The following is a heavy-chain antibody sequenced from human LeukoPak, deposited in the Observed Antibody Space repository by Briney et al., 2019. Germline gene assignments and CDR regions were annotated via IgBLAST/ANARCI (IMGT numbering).Heavy chain of an antibody. Sequence: ASVKVSCTASGYTFTSYYMHWVRQAPGQGLEWMGIINPSGGSTSYAQKFQGRVTMTRDTSTSTVYMELSSLRSEDTAVYYCARSYCSGGSCYSGEHYYYGMDVWGQGTTVTVSS. J-gene: IGHJ6*02. D-gene: IGHD2-15*01. V-gene: IGHV1-46*01. CDR3: ARSYCSGGSCYSGEHYYYGMDV. CDR2: INPSGGST. CDR1: GYTFTSYY.